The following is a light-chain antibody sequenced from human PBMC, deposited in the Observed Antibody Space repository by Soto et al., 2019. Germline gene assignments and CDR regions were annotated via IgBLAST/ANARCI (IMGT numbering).Light chain of an antibody. Sequence: DIQMTQSPSSLSASVGDRITITCRASQGIRHDLAWYQQKPGKAPKRLIYTASSLQSGVAPRFRGSGSETEFTLTISSLQPEDFATYYCLQNNSYPVTFGQGTKVEIK. CDR3: LQNNSYPVT. CDR2: TAS. J-gene: IGKJ1*01. CDR1: QGIRHD. V-gene: IGKV1-17*01.